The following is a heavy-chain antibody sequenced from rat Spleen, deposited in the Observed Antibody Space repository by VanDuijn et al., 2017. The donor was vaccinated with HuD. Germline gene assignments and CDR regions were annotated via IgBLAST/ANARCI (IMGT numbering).Heavy chain of an antibody. CDR1: GFTFSDYG. CDR3: ARRHYGYTDYFDY. Sequence: EVQLVESGGGLVQPGRSLKLSCAASGFTFSDYGMAWVRQAPKKGLEWVATIVYDGTSAYYRDSVKGRFTISRDNAKSTLSLQMDSLRSEDTATYYCARRHYGYTDYFDYWGQGVMVPVSS. D-gene: IGHD1-11*01. CDR2: IVYDGTSA. J-gene: IGHJ2*01. V-gene: IGHV5-17*01.